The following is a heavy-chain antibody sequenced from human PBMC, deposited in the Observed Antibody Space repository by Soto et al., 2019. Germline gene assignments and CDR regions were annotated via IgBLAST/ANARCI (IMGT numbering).Heavy chain of an antibody. J-gene: IGHJ6*04. V-gene: IGHV1-2*04. D-gene: IGHD2-15*01. CDR1: GYTFTGYY. CDR3: ARDRYCSGCRCPYYYGMAA. Sequence: APVNVSCKSSGYTFTGYYMHWVRQAPGQGLEWMGWINPNSGGTNYAQKFQGWVTMTRDTSISTAYMELSRLRSDDTAVYYCARDRYCSGCRCPYYYGMAACGKGTTVTVSS. CDR2: INPNSGGT.